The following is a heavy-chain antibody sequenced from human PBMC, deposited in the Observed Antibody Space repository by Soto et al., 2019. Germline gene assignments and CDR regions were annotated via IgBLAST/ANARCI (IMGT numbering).Heavy chain of an antibody. CDR2: IYYSGST. J-gene: IGHJ4*02. CDR1: GGSISSSSYY. CDR3: ARHPVLRYFDWLLYFDY. D-gene: IGHD3-9*01. V-gene: IGHV4-39*01. Sequence: WETLSLTCTVSGGSISSSSYYWGWIRQPPGKGLEWIGSIYYSGSTYYNPSLKSRVTISVDTSKNQFSLKLSSVTAADTAVYYCARHPVLRYFDWLLYFDYWGQGTLVTVSS.